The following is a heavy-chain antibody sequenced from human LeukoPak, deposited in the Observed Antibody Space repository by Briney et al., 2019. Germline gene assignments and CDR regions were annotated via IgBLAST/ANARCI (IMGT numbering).Heavy chain of an antibody. CDR2: INPSGGST. J-gene: IGHJ5*02. V-gene: IGHV1-46*01. D-gene: IGHD3-16*01. Sequence: ASVKVSCKASGYTFTSYYMHWVRQAPGQGLEWMGIINPSGGSTSYAQKFQGRVTMTRDMSTSTVYMELSSLRSEDTAVYYCAREIKSLRSRHWGTYNWFDPWGQGTLVSVSS. CDR3: AREIKSLRSRHWGTYNWFDP. CDR1: GYTFTSYY.